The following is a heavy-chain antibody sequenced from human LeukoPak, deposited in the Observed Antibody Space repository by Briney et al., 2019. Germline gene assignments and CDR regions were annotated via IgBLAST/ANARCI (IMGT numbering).Heavy chain of an antibody. V-gene: IGHV3-48*01. D-gene: IGHD4-23*01. CDR1: GFTFSSYS. CDR3: ARGVGGRGYYYYYCMDV. CDR2: ISSSSSTI. J-gene: IGHJ6*03. Sequence: PGGSLRLSRAASGFTFSSYSMNWVRQAPGKGLEWVSYISSSSSTIYYADSVKGRFTISRDNAKNSLYLQMNSLRAEDTAVYYCARGVGGRGYYYYYCMDVWGKGTTVTVSS.